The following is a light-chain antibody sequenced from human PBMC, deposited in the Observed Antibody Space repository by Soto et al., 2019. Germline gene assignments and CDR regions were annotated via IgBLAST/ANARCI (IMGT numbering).Light chain of an antibody. V-gene: IGKV1-39*01. CDR2: GAS. CDR1: QSISRY. Sequence: DIPMTQSPSSLSASVGDRVTITCRTSQSISRYLNWYQQKPGRXPKLLIYGASTLESGVPSRFSGSGSGTDLTITINNLQPEDGASYVGQESYSTPLTFGGGTKVDIK. CDR3: QESYSTPLT. J-gene: IGKJ4*01.